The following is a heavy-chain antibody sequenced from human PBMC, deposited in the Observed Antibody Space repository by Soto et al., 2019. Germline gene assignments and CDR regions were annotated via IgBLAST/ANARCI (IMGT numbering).Heavy chain of an antibody. CDR2: LSHGGAYT. Sequence: XSLRLSCAASGFSFSTYSMAWVRQAPGKGPEWVSGLSHGGAYTFYADSVKGRFTISVDISQNTVYLQMNSLRTEDTAVYYCAKWSGYGDEWGQGTLVTVSS. CDR3: AKWSGYGDE. V-gene: IGHV3-23*01. CDR1: GFSFSTYS. D-gene: IGHD5-12*01. J-gene: IGHJ4*02.